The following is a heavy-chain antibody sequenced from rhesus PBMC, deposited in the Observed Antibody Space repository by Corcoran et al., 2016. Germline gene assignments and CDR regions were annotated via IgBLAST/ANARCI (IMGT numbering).Heavy chain of an antibody. V-gene: IGHV4-165*01. CDR3: AKYGYSYAYDY. CDR1: GGSISSSY. J-gene: IGHJ4*01. Sequence: QVQLQESGPGLLKPSETLSLTCAVSGGSISSSYWSWIRQSPGKGLEWIGYIYGVSGRTNYNPSLKSRVTISTDTSKNQVSLKLSSVTAADTAVYYCAKYGYSYAYDYWGQGVLVTVSS. CDR2: IYGVSGRT. D-gene: IGHD5-36*01.